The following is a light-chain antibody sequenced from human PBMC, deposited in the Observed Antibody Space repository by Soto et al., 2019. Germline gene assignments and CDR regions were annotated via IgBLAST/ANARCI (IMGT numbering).Light chain of an antibody. CDR3: QQRSDWPIT. CDR2: GAS. Sequence: EIVLTQSPATLSLSPGERATLSCRASQSVSSYLVWYQQKPGQAPRLLIFGASNRATGIPARFSSSGSGTDFTLTISSLEPEDFAIYYCQQRSDWPITFGQGTRLEIK. J-gene: IGKJ5*01. V-gene: IGKV3-11*01. CDR1: QSVSSY.